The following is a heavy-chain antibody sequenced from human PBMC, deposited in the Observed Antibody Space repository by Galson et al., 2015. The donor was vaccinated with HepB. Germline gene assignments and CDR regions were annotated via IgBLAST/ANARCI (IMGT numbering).Heavy chain of an antibody. CDR3: ARDISQYSGYDSWGLFDY. V-gene: IGHV3-33*01. Sequence: SLRLSCAASGFTFSSYGMHWVRQAPGKGLEWVAVIWYDGSNKYYADSVKGRFTISRDNSKNTLYLQMNSLRAEDTAVYYCARDISQYSGYDSWGLFDYWGQGTLVTVSS. D-gene: IGHD5-12*01. J-gene: IGHJ4*02. CDR2: IWYDGSNK. CDR1: GFTFSSYG.